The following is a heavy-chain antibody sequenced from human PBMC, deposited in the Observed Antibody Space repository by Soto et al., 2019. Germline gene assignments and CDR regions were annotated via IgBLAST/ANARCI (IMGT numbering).Heavy chain of an antibody. CDR2: INHSGST. J-gene: IGHJ5*02. D-gene: IGHD3-3*01. CDR3: ARGGVLRFLEWLWPAGWFDH. V-gene: IGHV4-34*01. CDR1: GGSFSGYY. Sequence: PSETLSLTCAVYGGSFSGYYWSWIRQPPGKGLEWIGEINHSGSTNYNPSLKSRVTISVDTSKNQFSLKLSSVTAADTAVYYYARGGVLRFLEWLWPAGWFDHWGQGTLVTVSS.